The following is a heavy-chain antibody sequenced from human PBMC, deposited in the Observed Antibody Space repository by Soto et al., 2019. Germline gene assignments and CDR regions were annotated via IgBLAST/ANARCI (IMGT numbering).Heavy chain of an antibody. CDR1: EFSFSNVW. CDR2: IKRKTDGETT. D-gene: IGHD1-1*01. J-gene: IGHJ3*02. V-gene: IGHV3-15*01. CDR3: ATSEWNDAFDI. Sequence: EVQLVESGGGLVKPGGSLRLSCAASEFSFSNVWMTWIRQAPLKGMEWVGRIKRKTDGETTDYGAPVKGRFTVSRDDSKNTLYLQLNSLKTQHTGLYCCATSEWNDAFDIWGHGTMVAVSS.